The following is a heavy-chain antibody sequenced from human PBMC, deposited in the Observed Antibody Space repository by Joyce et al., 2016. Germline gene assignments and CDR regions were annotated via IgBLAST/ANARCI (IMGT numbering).Heavy chain of an antibody. D-gene: IGHD1-26*01. CDR3: TTDFYGATDFDY. CDR2: IKSNSDGGTT. J-gene: IGHJ4*02. V-gene: IGHV3-15*01. CDR1: GFTFNNAW. Sequence: EVQLVESGGGLVKPGGSLRLSCAASGFTFNNAWMNWVRQAPGKGLEWVGRIKSNSDGGTTDYAAPVKGRFTIPRDDSKNTLYLQMNSLKTEDTAVYYCTTDFYGATDFDYWGQGTLVTVSS.